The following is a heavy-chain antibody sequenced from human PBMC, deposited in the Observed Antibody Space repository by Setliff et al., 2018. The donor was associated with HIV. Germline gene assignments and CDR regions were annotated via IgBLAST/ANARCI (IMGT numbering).Heavy chain of an antibody. J-gene: IGHJ4*02. CDR1: GGSISSHY. CDR2: IYYSGST. D-gene: IGHD3-22*01. Sequence: SETLSLTCTVSGGSISSHYWSWIRQPPGKGLEWIGYIYYSGSTNYNPSLQSRVTISADTSKNQFSLKLSSVTAADTAVYYCASGDYSDSSGYYYSPFDYWGQGTLVTVSS. CDR3: ASGDYSDSSGYYYSPFDY. V-gene: IGHV4-59*11.